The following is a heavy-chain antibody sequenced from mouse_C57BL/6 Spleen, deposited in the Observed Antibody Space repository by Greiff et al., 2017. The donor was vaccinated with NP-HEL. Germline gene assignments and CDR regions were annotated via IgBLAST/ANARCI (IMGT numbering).Heavy chain of an antibody. Sequence: VQLQESGAELARPGASVKLSCKASGYTFTSYGISWVKQRTGQGLEWIGEIYPRSGNTYYNDKFKGKATRTAAKSSSTAYMEPRSLTSEDSAVYVCARPSAQGGFAYWGQGTLVTVSA. J-gene: IGHJ3*01. CDR1: GYTFTSYG. D-gene: IGHD3-2*02. CDR2: IYPRSGNT. V-gene: IGHV1-81*01. CDR3: ARPSAQGGFAY.